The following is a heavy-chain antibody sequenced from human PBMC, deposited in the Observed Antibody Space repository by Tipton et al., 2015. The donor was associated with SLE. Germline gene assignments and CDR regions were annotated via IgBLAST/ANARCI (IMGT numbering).Heavy chain of an antibody. Sequence: TLSLTCTVSGGPISSYYWSWIRQPPGKGLEWIGYIYYSGSTYYNPSLKSRVTISVDTSKNQFSLTLSSVTAADTAVYYCARDGPTTVTTYYMDVWGKGTTVTVSS. V-gene: IGHV4-59*12. D-gene: IGHD4-11*01. CDR2: IYYSGST. J-gene: IGHJ6*03. CDR1: GGPISSYY. CDR3: ARDGPTTVTTYYMDV.